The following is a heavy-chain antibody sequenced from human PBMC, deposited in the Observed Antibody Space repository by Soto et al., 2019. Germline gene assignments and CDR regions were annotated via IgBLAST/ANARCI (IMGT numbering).Heavy chain of an antibody. CDR2: IKEDGSEE. CDR1: GFSFRSNW. V-gene: IGHV3-7*01. J-gene: IGHJ4*02. Sequence: VQLVESGGGLVQPGGSLRLSCAASGFSFRSNWMSWVRQAPGKGLEWVANIKEDGSEEYYVDSVKGRFTISRDNAQNSLYLQMNSLRAEDTALYYCFNVAFGYWGQGTLVTVSS. CDR3: FNVAFGY.